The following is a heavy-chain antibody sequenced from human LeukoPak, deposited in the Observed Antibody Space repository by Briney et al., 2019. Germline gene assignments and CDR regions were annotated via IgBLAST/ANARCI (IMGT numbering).Heavy chain of an antibody. V-gene: IGHV3-23*01. CDR2: ISGSGGST. CDR1: GFTFSSYA. Sequence: GGSLRLSCAASGFTFSSYAMSWVRQAPGKGLEWVSAISGSGGSTYYADSVKGRFTISRDNSKNTLYLQMNSLRAEDTAVYYCAKGDSSSWFAKAFDYWGQGTLVTVSS. D-gene: IGHD6-13*01. J-gene: IGHJ4*02. CDR3: AKGDSSSWFAKAFDY.